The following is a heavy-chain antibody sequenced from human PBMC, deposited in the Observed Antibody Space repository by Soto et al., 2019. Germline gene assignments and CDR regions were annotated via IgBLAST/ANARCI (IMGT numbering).Heavy chain of an antibody. J-gene: IGHJ4*02. Sequence: GGSLRLSCAPSGFTFSNYWMSWVRQAPGQGLEWVASIKQDGSVKHYVGSVVGRFTISRDNAENSLYLQMNSLRAEDTAVYYCARLYLAATITSLDYWGQGTLVTVSS. CDR1: GFTFSNYW. CDR3: ARLYLAATITSLDY. D-gene: IGHD5-12*01. CDR2: IKQDGSVK. V-gene: IGHV3-7*01.